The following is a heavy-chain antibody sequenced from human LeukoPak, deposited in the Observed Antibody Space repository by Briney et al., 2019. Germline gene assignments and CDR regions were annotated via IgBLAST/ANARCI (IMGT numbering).Heavy chain of an antibody. CDR2: IYHSGST. J-gene: IGHJ3*02. CDR1: GGSISSGGYS. Sequence: PSETLSLTCAVSGGSISSGGYSWSWIRQPPGKGLEWIGYIYHSGSTYYNPSLKSRVTISVDRSKNQFSLKLSSVTAADTAVYYCAREGLPENAFDIWGQGTMVTVSS. CDR3: AREGLPENAFDI. V-gene: IGHV4-30-2*01.